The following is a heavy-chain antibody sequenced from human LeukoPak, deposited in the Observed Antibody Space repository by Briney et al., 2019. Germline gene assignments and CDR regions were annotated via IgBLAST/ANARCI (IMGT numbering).Heavy chain of an antibody. CDR2: MNPNSGNT. V-gene: IGHV1-8*01. CDR3: ARGPKYYDFWSGYYTGAFDI. Sequence: GASVKVSCKASGYTFTSYDINWVRQATGQGLEWMGWMNPNSGNTGYAQKFQGRVTMTRNTSISTAYMELSSLRSEDTAVYYCARGPKYYDFWSGYYTGAFDIWGKGTMVTVSS. J-gene: IGHJ3*02. D-gene: IGHD3-3*01. CDR1: GYTFTSYD.